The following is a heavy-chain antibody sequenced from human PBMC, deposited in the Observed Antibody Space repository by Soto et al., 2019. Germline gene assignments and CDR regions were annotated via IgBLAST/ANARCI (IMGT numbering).Heavy chain of an antibody. V-gene: IGHV1-8*02. CDR1: GYSFTSVA. D-gene: IGHD3-9*01. CDR3: ARVDWFGNWLDP. Sequence: QVQLLQSGSEVKKPGASVKVSCKSFGYSFTSVAVHWVRQASGQGLEWMGWMNPNSGNTDYAQRFQGRVTMTRNTSINTAYMELNSLTSDDTAVYYCARVDWFGNWLDPWGQGTLVTVSS. J-gene: IGHJ5*02. CDR2: MNPNSGNT.